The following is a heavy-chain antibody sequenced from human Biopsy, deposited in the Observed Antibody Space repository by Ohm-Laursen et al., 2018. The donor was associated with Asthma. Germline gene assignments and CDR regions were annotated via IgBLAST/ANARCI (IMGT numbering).Heavy chain of an antibody. CDR3: VRAVRNEQWLDPFDY. D-gene: IGHD6-19*01. J-gene: IGHJ4*02. V-gene: IGHV4-59*01. CDR1: GGSISSFY. Sequence: TLSLTWSVYGGSISSFYWSWIRQSPETGLEWMGNVYWTGSTNYNPSLKSRITMSVDTSKNRMFLELTSVTAADTAIYYCVRAVRNEQWLDPFDYWGQGKPVTVSS. CDR2: VYWTGST.